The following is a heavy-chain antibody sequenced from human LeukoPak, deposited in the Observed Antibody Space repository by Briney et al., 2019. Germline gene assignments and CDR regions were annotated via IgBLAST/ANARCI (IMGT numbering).Heavy chain of an antibody. CDR3: ARGHEVVNTAMAGDYYYGMDV. Sequence: NPSETLSLTCAVCGGSFSGYYWSWIRQPPGKGLEWIGEINHSGSINYNPSLKSRVTISVYTSKNQFSLKLSCVTAADTAVFYCARGHEVVNTAMAGDYYYGMDVWGQGTTVTVSS. V-gene: IGHV4-34*01. CDR2: INHSGSI. J-gene: IGHJ6*02. D-gene: IGHD5-18*01. CDR1: GGSFSGYY.